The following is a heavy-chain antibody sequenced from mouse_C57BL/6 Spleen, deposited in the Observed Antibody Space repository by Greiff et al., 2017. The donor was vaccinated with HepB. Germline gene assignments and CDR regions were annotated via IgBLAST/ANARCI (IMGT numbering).Heavy chain of an antibody. CDR3: ARRSSYPYYFDD. V-gene: IGHV5-12*01. D-gene: IGHD1-1*01. CDR1: GFTFSDYY. Sequence: EVQLVESGGGLVQPGGSLKLSCAASGFTFSDYYMYWVRQTPEKRLEWVAYISNGGGSTYYPDTVKGRFTISRDNAKNTLYLQMSRLKSEDTAMYYCARRSSYPYYFDDWGQGTTLTVSS. CDR2: ISNGGGST. J-gene: IGHJ2*01.